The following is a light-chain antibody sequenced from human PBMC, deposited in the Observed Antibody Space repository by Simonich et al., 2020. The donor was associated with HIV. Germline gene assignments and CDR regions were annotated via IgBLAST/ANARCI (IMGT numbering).Light chain of an antibody. CDR1: QSLLHSNGYNY. V-gene: IGKV2-28*01. Sequence: DIVMTQSPLSLPVTPGEPASISCRSSQSLLHSNGYNYLDWFLQTPGQSPQLLIYLGSNRASGVPDRISGRGSGTDFTLKISRVEAEDVGVHYCMQALQTPMYTFGQGTKLEIK. CDR3: MQALQTPMYT. J-gene: IGKJ2*01. CDR2: LGS.